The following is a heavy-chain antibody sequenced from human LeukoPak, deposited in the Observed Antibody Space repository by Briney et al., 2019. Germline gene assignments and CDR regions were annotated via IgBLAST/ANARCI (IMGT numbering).Heavy chain of an antibody. V-gene: IGHV3-11*04. CDR2: ISSSSSTI. J-gene: IGHJ6*02. CDR1: GFTFSDYY. CDR3: AKDRYGKYDRSTGMDV. Sequence: PGGSLRLSCAASGFTFSDYYMSWIRQAPGKGLEWVSYISSSSSTIYYADSVKGRLTISRDNSKNTLYLEMNSLRAEDTAIYYCAKDRYGKYDRSTGMDVWGQGTTVTVSS. D-gene: IGHD3-22*01.